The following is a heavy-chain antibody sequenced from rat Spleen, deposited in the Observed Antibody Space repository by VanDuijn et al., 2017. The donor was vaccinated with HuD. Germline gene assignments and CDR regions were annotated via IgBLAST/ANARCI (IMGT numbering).Heavy chain of an antibody. Sequence: QVQLKESGPGLVQPSETLSLTCTVSGFSLTSYSVGWVRQPSGKGPEWMGRMWSDGDTTYNSTLKSRLSISRDTSKNQVFLRMNSLQTDDTGTYYCARDPVFDSGDYIMDAWGQGASVTVSS. V-gene: IGHV2-63*01. CDR3: ARDPVFDSGDYIMDA. CDR2: MWSDGDT. D-gene: IGHD1-1*01. CDR1: GFSLTSYS. J-gene: IGHJ4*01.